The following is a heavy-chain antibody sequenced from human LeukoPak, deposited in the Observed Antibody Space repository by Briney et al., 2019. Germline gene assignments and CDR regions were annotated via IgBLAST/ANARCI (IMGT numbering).Heavy chain of an antibody. CDR1: GYSFTSYW. CDR2: IDPSDSYT. D-gene: IGHD1-26*01. Sequence: GESLRISCKGSGYSFTSYWISWVRQMPGKGLEWMGRIDPSDSYTNYGPSFQGHVTNSTDKSISTAYLQWSSLKASDTAMYYCASGRDYFDYWGQGTLVTVSS. J-gene: IGHJ4*02. CDR3: ASGRDYFDY. V-gene: IGHV5-10-1*01.